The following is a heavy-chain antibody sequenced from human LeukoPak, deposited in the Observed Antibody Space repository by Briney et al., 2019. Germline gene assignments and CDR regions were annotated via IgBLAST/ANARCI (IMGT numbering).Heavy chain of an antibody. V-gene: IGHV3-7*03. J-gene: IGHJ4*02. D-gene: IGHD3-22*01. CDR2: IKQDGSEK. CDR1: GFTFSSYW. CDR3: AHHYYYDSSGTLDY. Sequence: GGSLRLSCVASGFTFSSYWMSWVRQAPGKGLEWVANIKQDGSEKYYVDSVKGRFTISRDNAKNSLYLQMNSLRAEDTAVYYCAHHYYYDSSGTLDYWGQGTLVTVSS.